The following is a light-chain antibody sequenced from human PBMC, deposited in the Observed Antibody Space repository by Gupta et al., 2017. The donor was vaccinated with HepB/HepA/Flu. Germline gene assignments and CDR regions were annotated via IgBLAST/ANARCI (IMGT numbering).Light chain of an antibody. CDR1: SSNIGAGYD. Sequence: QSVLTQPPAVSGAPGQRVTLSCSGRSSNIGAGYDVHWYQQLPGKAPKLLIYGNSNRPSGVPDRISGSKSVTSASLAITGLQAEDEADYYCQSYDSSLSGYVFGTGTKVTVL. CDR3: QSYDSSLSGYV. J-gene: IGLJ1*01. CDR2: GNS. V-gene: IGLV1-40*01.